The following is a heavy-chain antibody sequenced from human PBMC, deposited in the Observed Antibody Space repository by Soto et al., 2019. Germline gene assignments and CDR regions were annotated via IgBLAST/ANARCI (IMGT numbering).Heavy chain of an antibody. J-gene: IGHJ4*02. V-gene: IGHV3-48*03. Sequence: GVSLRLSCAASGFTFSSYEMNWVRQAPGKGLEWVSYISSSGSTIYYADSVKGRFTISRDNAKNSLYLQMNSLRAEDTAVYYCARERYDSSGYPSWDYWGQGTLVTVSS. CDR3: ARERYDSSGYPSWDY. D-gene: IGHD3-22*01. CDR1: GFTFSSYE. CDR2: ISSSGSTI.